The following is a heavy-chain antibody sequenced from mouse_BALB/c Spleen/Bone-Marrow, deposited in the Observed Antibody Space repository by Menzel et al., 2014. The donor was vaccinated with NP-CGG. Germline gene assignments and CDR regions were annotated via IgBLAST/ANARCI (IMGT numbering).Heavy chain of an antibody. V-gene: IGHV2-6-4*01. CDR1: GFSLSRHS. Sequence: VQLQQSGPGLVAPSQSLSITCTVSGFSLSRHSVHWVRQPPGKGLEWQGMIWGGGNTDYNSVLKSRLSIRKDNSKSQVFLKMNSLQTDDTAMYYCARNNYGSSDYYAMDYWGQGTSVTVSS. CDR3: ARNNYGSSDYYAMDY. J-gene: IGHJ4*01. CDR2: IWGGGNT. D-gene: IGHD1-1*01.